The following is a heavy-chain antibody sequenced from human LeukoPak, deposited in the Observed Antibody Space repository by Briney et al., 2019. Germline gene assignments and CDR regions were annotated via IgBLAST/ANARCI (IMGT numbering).Heavy chain of an antibody. CDR3: ARAPYDFWSGYLKNPFDY. CDR1: GYTFTGYY. J-gene: IGHJ4*02. D-gene: IGHD3-3*01. V-gene: IGHV1-2*02. CDR2: INPNSGGT. Sequence: ASVKVSCKASGYTFTGYYMHWVRQAPGQGLEWMGWINPNSGGTNYAQKFQGRVTMTRDTSISTAYMELSRLRSDDAAVYYCARAPYDFWSGYLKNPFDYWGQGTLVTVSS.